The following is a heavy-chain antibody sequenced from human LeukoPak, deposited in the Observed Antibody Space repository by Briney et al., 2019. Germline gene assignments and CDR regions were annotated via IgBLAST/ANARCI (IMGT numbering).Heavy chain of an antibody. V-gene: IGHV3-7*05. CDR3: ARGAYDSSSDH. CDR1: GFTFSSYW. Sequence: GGSLILSCAASGFTFSSYWMSWARLAPGKGLQWVASIEQDGSASYYVDSVKGRFTISRDNAKDSVYLQMNSLRAEDTAVYYCARGAYDSSSDHWGQGTLVTVSS. CDR2: IEQDGSAS. J-gene: IGHJ4*02. D-gene: IGHD6-6*01.